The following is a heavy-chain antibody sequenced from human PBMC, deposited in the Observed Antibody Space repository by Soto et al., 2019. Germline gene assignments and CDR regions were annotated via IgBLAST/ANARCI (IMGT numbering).Heavy chain of an antibody. Sequence: PXETLSLTCTVSGCSISSGGYYWSWIRQHPGKGLEWIGYIYYSGSTYYNPSLKSRVTISVDTSKNQFSLKLSSVTAADTAVYYCARVGSVVRGVILAPQSYFDYWGQGPLVTAPQ. V-gene: IGHV4-31*03. CDR3: ARVGSVVRGVILAPQSYFDY. J-gene: IGHJ4*02. D-gene: IGHD3-10*01. CDR1: GCSISSGGYY. CDR2: IYYSGST.